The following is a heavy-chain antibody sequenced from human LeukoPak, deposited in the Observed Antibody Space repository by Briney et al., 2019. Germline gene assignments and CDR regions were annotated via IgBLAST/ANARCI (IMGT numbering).Heavy chain of an antibody. D-gene: IGHD1-26*01. J-gene: IGHJ4*02. CDR2: ISSSSSYI. CDR3: AKDGELDY. Sequence: PGGSLRLSCAASGFTFSSYSMNWVRQAPGKGLEWVSSISSSSSYIYYADSVKGRFTISRDNSKNTLYLQMNSLRAEDTAVYYCAKDGELDYWGQGTLVTVSS. CDR1: GFTFSSYS. V-gene: IGHV3-21*04.